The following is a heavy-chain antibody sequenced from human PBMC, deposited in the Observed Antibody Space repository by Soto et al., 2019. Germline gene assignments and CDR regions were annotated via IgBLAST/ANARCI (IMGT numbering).Heavy chain of an antibody. CDR1: GFTFDDYA. CDR3: AKGGHYDFWSGRTFDY. Sequence: GGSLRLSCAASGFTFDDYAMHWVRQAPGKGLEWVSGISWNSVSIGYADSVKGRFTISRDNAKNSLYLQMNSLRAEDTALYYCAKGGHYDFWSGRTFDYWGQGPLITVYS. D-gene: IGHD3-3*01. V-gene: IGHV3-9*01. J-gene: IGHJ4*02. CDR2: ISWNSVSI.